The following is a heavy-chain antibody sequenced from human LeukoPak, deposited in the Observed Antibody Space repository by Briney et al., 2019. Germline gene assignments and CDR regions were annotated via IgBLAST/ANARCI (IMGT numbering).Heavy chain of an antibody. CDR1: GFTFSDHY. V-gene: IGHV3-72*01. Sequence: HSGGSLRLSCAASGFTFSDHYMDWVRQAPGKGLEWVGRTRNKANSYTTEYAASVKGRFTISRDDSKNSLYLQMNSLKTEDTAVYYCAREYYDSSGYYPDYWGQGTLVTVSS. J-gene: IGHJ4*02. CDR2: TRNKANSYTT. CDR3: AREYYDSSGYYPDY. D-gene: IGHD3-22*01.